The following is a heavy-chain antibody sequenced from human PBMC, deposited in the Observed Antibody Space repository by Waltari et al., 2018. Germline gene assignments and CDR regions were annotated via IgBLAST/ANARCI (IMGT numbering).Heavy chain of an antibody. CDR2: SSADNGNT. CDR3: ASSLQGTYYYYYMDV. V-gene: IGHV1-18*01. CDR1: GYTFTSYG. Sequence: QVQLVQSGAEVKKPGASVKVSCKASGYTFTSYGISWVRQAPGQGLEWMGWSSADNGNTNYAQKLQGRVTMTTDTSTSTAYMELRSLRSDDTAVYYCASSLQGTYYYYYMDVWGKGTTVTVSS. D-gene: IGHD4-4*01. J-gene: IGHJ6*03.